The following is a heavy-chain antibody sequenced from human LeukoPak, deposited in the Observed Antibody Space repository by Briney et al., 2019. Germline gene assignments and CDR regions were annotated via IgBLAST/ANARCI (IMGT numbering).Heavy chain of an antibody. V-gene: IGHV3-74*01. D-gene: IGHD3-3*01. CDR3: ARDSSGLRFLEWLPMDGMGV. J-gene: IGHJ6*02. CDR2: INSDGSST. CDR1: GFTFSSYW. Sequence: GGSLRLSCAASGFTFSSYWMHWVRQAPGKGLVWVSRINSDGSSTSYADSVKGRFTISRDNAKNTLYLQMNSLRAEDTAVYYCARDSSGLRFLEWLPMDGMGVWGQGTTVTVSS.